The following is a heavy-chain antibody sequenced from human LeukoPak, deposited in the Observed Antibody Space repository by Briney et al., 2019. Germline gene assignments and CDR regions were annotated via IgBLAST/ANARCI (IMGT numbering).Heavy chain of an antibody. D-gene: IGHD1-26*01. Sequence: SETLSLTCAVYGGSFSGYYWSWIRQPPGKGLEWIGEINHSGSTNYNPSLKSRVTISVDTSKNQFSLKLSSVTAADTAVYYCARQRCTSVGPNWFDPWGPGTLVIVSP. CDR2: INHSGST. J-gene: IGHJ5*02. V-gene: IGHV4-34*01. CDR1: GGSFSGYY. CDR3: ARQRCTSVGPNWFDP.